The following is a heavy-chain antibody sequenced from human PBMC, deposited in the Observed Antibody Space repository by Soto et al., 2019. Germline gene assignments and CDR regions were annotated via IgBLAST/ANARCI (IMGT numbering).Heavy chain of an antibody. J-gene: IGHJ1*01. CDR3: AQDVGD. V-gene: IGHV1-69*04. CDR2: IIPMLDIT. D-gene: IGHD1-26*01. CDR1: GGSFSTYS. Sequence: QLQLVQSGTELKKPGSSVKVSCKASGGSFSTYSITWVRQAPGQGPEWMGRIIPMLDITDYAQKFQGRVTITADKSTSTAYIELIRLTSEDTAVYYCAQDVGDLGQGTLVTVSS.